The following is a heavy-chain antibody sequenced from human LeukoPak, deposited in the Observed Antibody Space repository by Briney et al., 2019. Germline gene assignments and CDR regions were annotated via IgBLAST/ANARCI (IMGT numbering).Heavy chain of an antibody. V-gene: IGHV4-39*01. D-gene: IGHD2-2*01. CDR2: IYYSGST. CDR3: ASVVAHYANWFDP. J-gene: IGHJ5*02. CDR1: GGSISSSSYY. Sequence: SETLPLTCTVSGGSISSSSYYWGWIRQPPGKGLEWIGSIYYSGSTYYNPSLKSRVTISVDTSKNQFSLKLSSVTAADTAVYYCASVVAHYANWFDPWGQGTLVTVSS.